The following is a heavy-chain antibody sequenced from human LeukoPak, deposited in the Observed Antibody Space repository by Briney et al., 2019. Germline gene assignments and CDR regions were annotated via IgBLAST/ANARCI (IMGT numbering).Heavy chain of an antibody. CDR2: IYYTGST. Sequence: SETLSLTCTVSGGSISGYYWSWIRQPPGKGLEWIGFIYYTGSTNYNPSLESRVTISVDTSKNQFSLKLSSVSAADTAVYYCARGPPPIVVVIRRWFDPWGQGTLVTVSS. V-gene: IGHV4-59*12. J-gene: IGHJ5*02. D-gene: IGHD3-22*01. CDR1: GGSISGYY. CDR3: ARGPPPIVVVIRRWFDP.